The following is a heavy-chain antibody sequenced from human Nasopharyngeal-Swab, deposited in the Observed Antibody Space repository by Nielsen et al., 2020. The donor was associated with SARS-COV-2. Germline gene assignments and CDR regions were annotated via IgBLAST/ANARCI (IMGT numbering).Heavy chain of an antibody. Sequence: SETLSLTCTVSGGSISSYYWSWIRQPPGKGLEWIGHIYYSGSTNYSPSLKSRVTISVDTSKNQFSLKLSSVTAADTAVYYCARAAYNTIGWFDPWGQGTLVTVSS. CDR3: ARAAYNTIGWFDP. CDR2: IYYSGST. CDR1: GGSISSYY. V-gene: IGHV4-59*01. J-gene: IGHJ5*02. D-gene: IGHD3-3*01.